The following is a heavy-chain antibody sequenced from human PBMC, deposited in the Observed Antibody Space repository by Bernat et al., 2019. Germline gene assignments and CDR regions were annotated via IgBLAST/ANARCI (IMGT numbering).Heavy chain of an antibody. D-gene: IGHD2-15*01. V-gene: IGHV3-33*01. J-gene: IGHJ6*02. Sequence: QVQLVESGGGVVQPGRSLRLSCAASGFTFSSYGMHWVRQAPGEGLEWVAVIWYDGSNKYYGDSVKGRFSISRDNSKNTLYLQMNSLRAEDTAVYCCARDQGSCSRGSCYSGMDVWGQGTTVTVSS. CDR1: GFTFSSYG. CDR2: IWYDGSNK. CDR3: ARDQGSCSRGSCYSGMDV.